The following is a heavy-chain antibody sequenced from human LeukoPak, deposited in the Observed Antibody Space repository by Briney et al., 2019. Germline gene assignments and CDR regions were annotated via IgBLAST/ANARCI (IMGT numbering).Heavy chain of an antibody. V-gene: IGHV1-2*02. CDR1: GYTFTAYY. Sequence: ASVKVSCKASGYTFTAYYIHWVRQAPGQGLEWMGWINTDSGGTNYAQNFQGRVTMTRDTSISTAYMELSRLRSDDTAMYYCAKFWYSAADHNWFDPWGQGTLVTVSS. CDR3: AKFWYSAADHNWFDP. J-gene: IGHJ5*02. D-gene: IGHD1-26*01. CDR2: INTDSGGT.